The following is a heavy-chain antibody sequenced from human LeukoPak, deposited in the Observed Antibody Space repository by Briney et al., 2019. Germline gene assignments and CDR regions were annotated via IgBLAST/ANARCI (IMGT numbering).Heavy chain of an antibody. CDR1: GGSFSGYY. J-gene: IGHJ3*02. D-gene: IGHD6-13*01. CDR3: ARGILGQQLVNAFDI. Sequence: SETLSLPCAVYGGSFSGYYWSWIRQPPGKGLEWIGEINHSGSTNYNPSLKSRVTISVDTSKNQFSLKLSSVTAADTAVYYCARGILGQQLVNAFDIWGQGTMVTVSS. V-gene: IGHV4-34*01. CDR2: INHSGST.